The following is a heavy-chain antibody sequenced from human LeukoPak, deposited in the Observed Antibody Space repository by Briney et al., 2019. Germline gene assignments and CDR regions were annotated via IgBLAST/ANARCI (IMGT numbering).Heavy chain of an antibody. Sequence: ASVKVSCKASGYTFTGYYIQWMRQAPGQGLEWMGWINPNSGGTNYAQRFQGRVTMTRDTSISTAYMELSRLRSDDTAVYYCARDRYYSSGSYYGETTIFDSWGQGTLVTVSS. V-gene: IGHV1-2*02. CDR3: ARDRYYSSGSYYGETTIFDS. CDR2: INPNSGGT. J-gene: IGHJ4*02. CDR1: GYTFTGYY. D-gene: IGHD3-10*01.